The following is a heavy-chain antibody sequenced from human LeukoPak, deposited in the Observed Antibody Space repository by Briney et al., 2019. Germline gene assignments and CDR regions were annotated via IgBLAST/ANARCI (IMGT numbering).Heavy chain of an antibody. J-gene: IGHJ5*02. CDR1: GGSISSGSYY. CDR3: ARVREAAAESYNWFDP. D-gene: IGHD6-13*01. Sequence: SETLSLTCTVSGGSISSGSYYWSWIRQPAGKGLEWIGRIYTSGSTNYNPSLKSRVTISVDTSKNQFSLKLSSVTAADTAVYYCARVREAAAESYNWFDPWGQGTLVTVSS. V-gene: IGHV4-61*02. CDR2: IYTSGST.